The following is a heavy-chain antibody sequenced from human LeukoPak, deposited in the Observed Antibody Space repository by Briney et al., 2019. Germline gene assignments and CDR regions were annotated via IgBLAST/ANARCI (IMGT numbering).Heavy chain of an antibody. Sequence: GRSLRLSCVASGFSFISYGMHWVRQAPGKGLEWVAVIWYDGSNKYYADSVKGRFTISRDNAKNSLYLQMNSLRVEDTAVYYCARALGDYCSSTSCHYFDYWGQGTLVTVSS. CDR2: IWYDGSNK. V-gene: IGHV3-33*01. CDR3: ARALGDYCSSTSCHYFDY. D-gene: IGHD2-2*01. J-gene: IGHJ4*02. CDR1: GFSFISYG.